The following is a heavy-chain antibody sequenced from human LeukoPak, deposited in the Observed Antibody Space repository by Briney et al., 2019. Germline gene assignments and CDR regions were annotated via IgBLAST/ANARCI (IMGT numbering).Heavy chain of an antibody. CDR3: ARDKGSGWFDCDY. CDR2: ISGTSTYI. J-gene: IGHJ4*02. Sequence: GGSLRLSCATSGFIFSTYSMNWVRQAPGKGLEWVSSISGTSTYINYAGSVRGRFTISRDDAKNSLYLQMNSLRAEDTAVYYCARDKGSGWFDCDYWGQGTLVTVSS. V-gene: IGHV3-21*01. D-gene: IGHD6-19*01. CDR1: GFIFSTYS.